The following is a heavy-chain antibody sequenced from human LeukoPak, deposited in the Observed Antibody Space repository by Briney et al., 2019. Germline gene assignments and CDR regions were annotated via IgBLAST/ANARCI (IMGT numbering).Heavy chain of an antibody. J-gene: IGHJ4*02. Sequence: GGSLRLSCAASGFTFSSYAMSWVRQAPGKGLERVSAISGSGGSTYYADSVKGRFTISRDNFKNTLYLQMNSLRAEDTAIYCCAKGGGYRPSREDYWGQGTLVTVSS. CDR1: GFTFSSYA. V-gene: IGHV3-23*01. D-gene: IGHD5-24*01. CDR2: ISGSGGST. CDR3: AKGGGYRPSREDY.